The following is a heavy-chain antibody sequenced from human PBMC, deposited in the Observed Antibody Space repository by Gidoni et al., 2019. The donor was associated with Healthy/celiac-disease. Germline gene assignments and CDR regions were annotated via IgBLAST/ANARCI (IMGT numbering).Heavy chain of an antibody. CDR3: ARGYSGYDSGISIAVAGGFMDV. D-gene: IGHD6-19*01. CDR2: INHSGST. CDR1: GGSFSGYY. V-gene: IGHV4-34*01. J-gene: IGHJ6*02. Sequence: QVQLQQLGAGLLKPSETLSLTCAVSGGSFSGYYWSWIRQPPGKGLEWIGEINHSGSTNYNPSLKSRVTISVDTSKNQFSLKLSSVTAADTAVYYCARGYSGYDSGISIAVAGGFMDVWGQGTTVTVSS.